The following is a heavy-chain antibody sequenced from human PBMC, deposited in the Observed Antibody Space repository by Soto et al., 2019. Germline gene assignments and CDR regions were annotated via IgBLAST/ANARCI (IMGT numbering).Heavy chain of an antibody. CDR3: ARYVDYALDF. CDR1: GLIFSNYK. V-gene: IGHV3-21*01. D-gene: IGHD3-9*01. Sequence: GGSLRLSCAAYGLIFSNYKIHWVRQAPGKGLEWVSSISISSSYIYYADSVRGRFTVSRDNAKNSLYLKMNSLRAEDTAVYYCARYVDYALDFWGQGTLVTVSS. J-gene: IGHJ4*02. CDR2: ISISSSYI.